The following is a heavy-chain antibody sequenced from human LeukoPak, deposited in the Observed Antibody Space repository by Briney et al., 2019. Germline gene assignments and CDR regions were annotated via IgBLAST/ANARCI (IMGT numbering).Heavy chain of an antibody. CDR3: ARDPSSSWYVDY. J-gene: IGHJ4*02. Sequence: PGRSLRLSCAASGFTFSSYAMHWVRQAPGKGLEWVAVISYDGSNKYYADSVKGRFTISRDNSKNTLYLQMSSLRAEDTAVYYCARDPSSSWYVDYWGQGTLVTVSS. D-gene: IGHD6-13*01. CDR1: GFTFSSYA. CDR2: ISYDGSNK. V-gene: IGHV3-30-3*01.